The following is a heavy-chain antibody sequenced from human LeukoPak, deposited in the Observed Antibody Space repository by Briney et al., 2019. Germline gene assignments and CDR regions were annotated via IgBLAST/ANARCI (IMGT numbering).Heavy chain of an antibody. CDR1: GFTFSAYA. V-gene: IGHV3-23*01. CDR2: ISGRGGST. D-gene: IGHD3-10*01. J-gene: IGHJ4*02. CDR3: AKGDYYGSGSYPYYFDY. Sequence: GGSLRLSCAASGFTFSAYAMSWVRQAPGKGLEWVSAISGRGGSTYYADSMKGRLTISRDDSKNTLYLQMNSLRAEDTAVYYCAKGDYYGSGSYPYYFDYWGQGTLVTVSS.